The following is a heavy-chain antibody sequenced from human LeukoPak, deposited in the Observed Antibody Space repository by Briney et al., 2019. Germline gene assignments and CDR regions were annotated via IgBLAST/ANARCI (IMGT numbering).Heavy chain of an antibody. D-gene: IGHD1-26*01. CDR3: AKDGVGTSTADY. V-gene: IGHV3-30*02. CDR2: IRYDGSDK. CDR1: GFSFSSYG. J-gene: IGHJ4*02. Sequence: GGSLRLSCAASGFSFSSYGMQWVRQAPGKGLEWVAFIRYDGSDKYYADSVKGRFTISRDNSKNMLSLQMNSLRPEDTAVYYCAKDGVGTSTADYWGQRTLVTVSS.